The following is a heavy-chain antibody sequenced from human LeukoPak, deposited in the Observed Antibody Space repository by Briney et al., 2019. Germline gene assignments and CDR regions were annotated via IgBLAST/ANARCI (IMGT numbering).Heavy chain of an antibody. CDR3: ARDLSARGSYYVGDAFDI. Sequence: PGGSLRLSCAASGFTFSSYSMNWVRQAPGKGLEWVSSISSSSSYIYYADSVKGRFTISRDNAKNSLYLQMNSLRAEDTAVYYCARDLSARGSYYVGDAFDIWGQGTMVTVSS. V-gene: IGHV3-21*01. D-gene: IGHD1-26*01. CDR1: GFTFSSYS. CDR2: ISSSSSYI. J-gene: IGHJ3*02.